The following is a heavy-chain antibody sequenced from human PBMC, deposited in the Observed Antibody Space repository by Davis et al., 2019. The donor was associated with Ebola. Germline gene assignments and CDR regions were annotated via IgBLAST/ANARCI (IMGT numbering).Heavy chain of an antibody. CDR2: ISYDGSNK. D-gene: IGHD3-10*01. CDR1: GFTFSSYG. J-gene: IGHJ4*02. Sequence: GESLKISCAASGFTFSSYGMHWVRQAPGKGLEWVAVISYDGSNKYYADSVKGRFTISRDNSKNTLYLQMNSLRAEDTAVYYCARGERPPTLWSRYYFDYWGQGTLVTVSS. V-gene: IGHV3-30*03. CDR3: ARGERPPTLWSRYYFDY.